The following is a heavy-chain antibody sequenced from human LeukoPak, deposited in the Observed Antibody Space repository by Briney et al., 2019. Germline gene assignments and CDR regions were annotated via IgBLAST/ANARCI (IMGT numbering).Heavy chain of an antibody. D-gene: IGHD3-10*01. V-gene: IGHV3-7*01. J-gene: IGHJ6*03. CDR3: ARYGRYYGSGSYSPVYYYYYMDV. CDR2: IKQDGSEK. Sequence: GGSLRLSCAASGFTFSSYWMSWVRQAPGKGLEWVANIKQDGSEKYYVDSVKGRFTISRDNAKNSLYLQMNSLRAEDTAVYYCARYGRYYGSGSYSPVYYYYYMDVWGKGTTVTISS. CDR1: GFTFSSYW.